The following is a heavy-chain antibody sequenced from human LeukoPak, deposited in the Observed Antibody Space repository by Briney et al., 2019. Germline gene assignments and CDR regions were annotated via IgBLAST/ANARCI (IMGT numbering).Heavy chain of an antibody. V-gene: IGHV4-59*01. CDR3: AREQQLVRNFDY. Sequence: SETLSLTCTVSGGSISSYYWSWIRQPPGKGLEWIGYIYYSGSTNYNPSLKSRVTISVDTSMNQFSLKLSSVTAADTAVYYCAREQQLVRNFDYWGQGTLVTVSS. D-gene: IGHD6-13*01. CDR2: IYYSGST. J-gene: IGHJ4*02. CDR1: GGSISSYY.